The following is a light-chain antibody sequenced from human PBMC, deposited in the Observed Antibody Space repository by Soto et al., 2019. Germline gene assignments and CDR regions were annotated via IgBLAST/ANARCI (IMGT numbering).Light chain of an antibody. Sequence: EIVLTQSPGTLSLSPGERATLSCRASQSVSSSYLAWYQQKPGQAPRLLIYGASSRATGRPDRFSGSGSGTDFTLTISRLEPEDFAVYYCQQYGSSPPRYTFGQGTNLEIK. V-gene: IGKV3-20*01. CDR3: QQYGSSPPRYT. CDR1: QSVSSSY. J-gene: IGKJ2*01. CDR2: GAS.